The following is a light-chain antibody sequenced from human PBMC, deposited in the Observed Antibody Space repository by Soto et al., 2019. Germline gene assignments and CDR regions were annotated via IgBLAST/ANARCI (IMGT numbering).Light chain of an antibody. CDR1: QSVRNNY. J-gene: IGKJ1*01. CDR3: QQYGSTPWT. Sequence: EIVLTQSPGTLSLSPGERATLSCRASQSVRNNYLAWYQQKPGQAPRLLIYAASGRATGIPDRFSDSGSGTDFTLTISRLEPEDFAEYHCQQYGSTPWTFEQGTKVEIK. CDR2: AAS. V-gene: IGKV3-20*01.